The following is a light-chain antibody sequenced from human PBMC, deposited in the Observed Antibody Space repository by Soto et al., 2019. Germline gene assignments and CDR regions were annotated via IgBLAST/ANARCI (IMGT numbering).Light chain of an antibody. J-gene: IGKJ4*01. Sequence: EIVLTQPPCTLSLSPGERATLSCRASQSVSSSYLARYQQKPGQAPRLLIYGASSRATGIPDRFSGSGSGTDFTLTISRLEPEDFAVYYCQQYGSSLGVTFGGGTKVDIK. V-gene: IGKV3-20*01. CDR1: QSVSSSY. CDR3: QQYGSSLGVT. CDR2: GAS.